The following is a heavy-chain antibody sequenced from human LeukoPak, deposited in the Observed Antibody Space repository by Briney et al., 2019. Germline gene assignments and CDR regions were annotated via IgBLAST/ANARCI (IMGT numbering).Heavy chain of an antibody. V-gene: IGHV4-61*08. Sequence: SQTLSLTCTVSGGSISSGGYYWSWIRQPPRKGLEWIGYIYYSGSTNYNPSLKSRVTISVDTSKNQFSLKLSSVTAADTAVYYCARGAIFDYWGQGTLVTVSS. J-gene: IGHJ4*02. CDR2: IYYSGST. CDR1: GGSISSGGYY. CDR3: ARGAIFDY.